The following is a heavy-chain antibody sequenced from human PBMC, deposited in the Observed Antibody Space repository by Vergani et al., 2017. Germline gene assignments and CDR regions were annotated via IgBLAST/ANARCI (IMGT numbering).Heavy chain of an antibody. CDR2: IIPILGIA. CDR3: ARDTGQQLVRRENWFDP. J-gene: IGHJ5*02. CDR1: GGTFSSYT. D-gene: IGHD6-13*01. V-gene: IGHV1-69*08. Sequence: QVQLVQSGAEVKKPGSSVKVSCKASGGTFSSYTISWVRQAPGQGLEWMGRIIPILGIANSAQKFQGRVTITADKSTSTAYMELSSLRSEDTAVYYCARDTGQQLVRRENWFDPWGQGTLVTVSS.